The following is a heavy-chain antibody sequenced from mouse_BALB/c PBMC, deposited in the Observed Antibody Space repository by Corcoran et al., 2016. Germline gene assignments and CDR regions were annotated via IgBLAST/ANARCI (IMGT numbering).Heavy chain of an antibody. CDR2: VNPYNGGT. J-gene: IGHJ2*01. CDR1: GYTFTDYY. V-gene: IGHV1-19*01. Sequence: EVQLQQSGPELVKPGASVKMSCKASGYTFTDYYMDWVKQSHGESFEWIGRVNPYNGGTSYNQKFKGKATLTVDKSSSTAYMELNSLTSEDSAVYYCARGTTVPDYWGQGTTLTVSS. CDR3: ARGTTVPDY. D-gene: IGHD1-1*01.